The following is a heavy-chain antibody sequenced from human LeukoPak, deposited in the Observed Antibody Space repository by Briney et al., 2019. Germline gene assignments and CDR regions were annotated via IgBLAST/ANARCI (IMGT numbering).Heavy chain of an antibody. CDR3: AKKNSFGSGAGDPLDV. D-gene: IGHD3-10*01. J-gene: IGHJ3*01. CDR2: ISYDGSLK. Sequence: GGSLRLSCSVSGFTFSTYVMHWVRQAPGKGLEWVAVISYDGSLKYYLDSVKGRFTMSRDNSKNTLYLQMDSLRVEDTAVYYCAKKNSFGSGAGDPLDVWGHGTSVTVSS. CDR1: GFTFSTYV. V-gene: IGHV3-30*18.